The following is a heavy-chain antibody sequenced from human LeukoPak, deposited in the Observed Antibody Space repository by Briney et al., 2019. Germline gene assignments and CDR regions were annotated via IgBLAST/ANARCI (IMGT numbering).Heavy chain of an antibody. CDR3: ARDRQWLSYYYYGMDV. CDR1: GYTFTSHG. D-gene: IGHD6-19*01. J-gene: IGHJ6*02. V-gene: IGHV1-18*01. CDR2: ISAYNGNT. Sequence: GASVKVSCKASGYTFTSHGISWVRQAPGQGLEWMGWISAYNGNTNYAQKLQGRVTMTADTSTSTAYMELRSLRSDDTAVYYCARDRQWLSYYYYGMDVWGQGTTVTVSS.